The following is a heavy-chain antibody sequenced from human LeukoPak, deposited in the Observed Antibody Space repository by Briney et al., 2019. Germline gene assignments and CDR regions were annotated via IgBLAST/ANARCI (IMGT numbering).Heavy chain of an antibody. J-gene: IGHJ3*02. CDR2: IRFDGSNT. V-gene: IGHV3-30*02. CDR1: GFSFRSYG. CDR3: AKDLRTVAYTVDGAFDI. D-gene: IGHD6-19*01. Sequence: GGSLRLSCGASGFSFRSYGMHWVRQAPGKGLEWVAFIRFDGSNTYYADSVKGRFTISRDNSKNTMYLQMNSLRAEDTAMFYCAKDLRTVAYTVDGAFDIWGQGTMVTVSS.